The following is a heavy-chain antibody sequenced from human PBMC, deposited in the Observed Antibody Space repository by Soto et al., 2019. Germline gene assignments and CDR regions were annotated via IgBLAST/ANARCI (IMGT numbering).Heavy chain of an antibody. CDR2: MNPNSGNT. CDR1: GYTFTSYD. J-gene: IGHJ6*03. D-gene: IGHD2-15*01. CDR3: ARSIGYCSGGSCYSTRYYYYYMDV. Sequence: QVQLVQSGAEVKKPGASVKVSCKASGYTFTSYDINWVRQATGQGLEWMGWMNPNSGNTGNAQKFQGRVTMTRNTSISTAYMELSSLRSEDTAVYYCARSIGYCSGGSCYSTRYYYYYMDVWGKGTTVTVSS. V-gene: IGHV1-8*01.